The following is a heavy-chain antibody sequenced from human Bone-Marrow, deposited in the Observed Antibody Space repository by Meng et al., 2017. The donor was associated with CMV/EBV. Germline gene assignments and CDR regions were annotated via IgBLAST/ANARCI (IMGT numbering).Heavy chain of an antibody. Sequence: GESLKISCAASGFTFSSNWMSWVRQAPGKGLEWVANIKQDGSEKYYVDSVKGRFTISRDNAKNSLYLQMNSLRAEDTVVYYCAREWGLRQQLGYFDYWGQGTLVTVSS. CDR2: IKQDGSEK. CDR3: AREWGLRQQLGYFDY. D-gene: IGHD6-13*01. CDR1: GFTFSSNW. V-gene: IGHV3-7*01. J-gene: IGHJ4*02.